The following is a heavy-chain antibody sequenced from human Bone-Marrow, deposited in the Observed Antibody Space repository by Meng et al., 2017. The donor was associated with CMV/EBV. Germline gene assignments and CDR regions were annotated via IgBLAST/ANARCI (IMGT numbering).Heavy chain of an antibody. CDR1: GFTFSSYS. D-gene: IGHD3-22*01. V-gene: IGHV3-21*01. CDR3: ARVYYYDSSFDD. Sequence: GESLKISCAASGFTFSSYSMNWVRQAPGKGLEWVSSISSSSSYIYYADSVKGRFTISRDNAKNSLYLQMNSLRAEDTAVYYCARVYYYDSSFDDWGQGTLVTVSS. J-gene: IGHJ4*02. CDR2: ISSSSSYI.